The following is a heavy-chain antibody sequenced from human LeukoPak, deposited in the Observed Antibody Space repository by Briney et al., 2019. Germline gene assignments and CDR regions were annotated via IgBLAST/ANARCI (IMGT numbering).Heavy chain of an antibody. J-gene: IGHJ4*02. CDR2: ISGSGGST. V-gene: IGHV3-23*01. Sequence: GGSLRLSCAASGFTFSSYGMSWVRQAPGKGLEWVSAISGSGGSTYYADSVKGRFTISRDNSKNTLYLQMNSLRAEDTAVYYCAKDRGNMITFGGVIVSSITYFDYWGQGTLVTVSS. CDR3: AKDRGNMITFGGVIVSSITYFDY. CDR1: GFTFSSYG. D-gene: IGHD3-16*02.